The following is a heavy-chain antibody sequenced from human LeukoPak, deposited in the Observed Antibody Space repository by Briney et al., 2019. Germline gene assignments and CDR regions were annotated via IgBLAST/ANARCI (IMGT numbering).Heavy chain of an antibody. CDR2: ISPADSDT. V-gene: IGHV5-51*01. CDR1: GYSFSTYW. CDR3: ARPSFYDTLTAGGYSDY. Sequence: GESLKISCKASGYSFSTYWIGWVRQMPGKGLEWMGIISPADSDTRYSPSMQGQVTISADKSISTAYLQWNSLKASDTAMYYCARPSFYDTLTAGGYSDYWGQGTLVTVSS. J-gene: IGHJ4*02. D-gene: IGHD3-9*01.